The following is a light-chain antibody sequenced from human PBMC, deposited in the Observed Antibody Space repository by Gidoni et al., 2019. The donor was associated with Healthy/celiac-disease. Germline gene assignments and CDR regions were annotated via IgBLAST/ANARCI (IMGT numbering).Light chain of an antibody. Sequence: SVSGSPGQSITISCTGTSSDVGGYNYVSWYQQHPGKAPKLMIYEVSNRPSGVSNRFSGSKSGNTASLTISGIQAEDEADYYCSSYTSSSTYVFGTGTKVTVL. CDR1: SSDVGGYNY. CDR2: EVS. CDR3: SSYTSSSTYV. V-gene: IGLV2-14*01. J-gene: IGLJ1*01.